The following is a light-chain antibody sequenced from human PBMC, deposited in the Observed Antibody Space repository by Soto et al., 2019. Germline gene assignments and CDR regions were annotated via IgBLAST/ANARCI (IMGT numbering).Light chain of an antibody. CDR2: WAS. J-gene: IGKJ1*01. V-gene: IGKV4-1*01. CDR1: QSVLYSSNNKNY. CDR3: VQHYNYPPT. Sequence: DIVMTQSPDSLAVSLGERATINCKSSQSVLYSSNNKNYLAWYQQKPGQPPKLLIYWASTRESGVPDRFSGSGSGTDFTLTISSLQAEDVAVYYCVQHYNYPPTFGQGTKVEVK.